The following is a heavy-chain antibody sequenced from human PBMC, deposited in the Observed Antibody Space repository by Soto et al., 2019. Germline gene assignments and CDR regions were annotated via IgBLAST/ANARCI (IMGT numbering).Heavy chain of an antibody. CDR3: ARKEDGYNRLFDY. CDR1: GVSINSRGYY. D-gene: IGHD5-12*01. Sequence: PSETLSLTCTVSGVSINSRGYYWGWIRQPPGKGLEWIESMFYGGTTYYNPSLKSRITIAVDSSKNQFSLSLSSVTAADTAFYYCARKEDGYNRLFDYWGQGILVTVSS. CDR2: MFYGGTT. V-gene: IGHV4-39*01. J-gene: IGHJ4*02.